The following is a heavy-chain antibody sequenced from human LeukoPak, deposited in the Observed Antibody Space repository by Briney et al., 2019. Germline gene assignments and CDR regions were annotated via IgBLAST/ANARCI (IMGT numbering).Heavy chain of an antibody. V-gene: IGHV3-15*01. J-gene: IGHJ4*02. D-gene: IGHD5-18*01. CDR1: GFTVSSNY. CDR2: IKSKTDGGTT. Sequence: GGSLRLSCAASGFTVSSNYMSWVRQAPGKGLEWGGRIKSKTDGGTTDYAAPVKGRFTISRDDSKNTLYLQMNSLKTEDTAVYYCTTEGPPQRGYSYGYDDYWGQGTLVTVSS. CDR3: TTEGPPQRGYSYGYDDY.